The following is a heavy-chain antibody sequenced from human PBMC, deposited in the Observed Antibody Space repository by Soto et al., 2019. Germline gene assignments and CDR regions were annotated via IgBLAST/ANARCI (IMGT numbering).Heavy chain of an antibody. CDR2: TYYRSKWYY. Sequence: PSQTLSLTCAISGDSASSNHATWDWIRQSPSRGLEWLGRTYYRSKWYYDYALSVKSRITINPDTSNNQLSLQLNSVTPDDTAVYYCVSLIRHSWLASSAQGTPVPVSS. CDR3: VSLIRHSWLAS. V-gene: IGHV6-1*01. D-gene: IGHD3-16*01. CDR1: GDSASSNHAT. J-gene: IGHJ5*01.